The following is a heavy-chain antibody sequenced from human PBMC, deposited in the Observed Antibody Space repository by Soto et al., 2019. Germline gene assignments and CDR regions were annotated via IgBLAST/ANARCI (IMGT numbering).Heavy chain of an antibody. CDR2: IYYSGST. V-gene: IGHV4-31*03. D-gene: IGHD3-22*01. CDR1: GGSISSGGYY. J-gene: IGHJ3*02. CDR3: ARDSYYYDSSGYYQRAGGAFDI. Sequence: SETLSLTCTVSGGSISSGGYYWSWIRQHPGKGLEWIGYIYYSGSTYYNPSLKSRVTISVDTSKNQFSLKLSSVTAADTAVYYCARDSYYYDSSGYYQRAGGAFDIWGQGTMVTVSS.